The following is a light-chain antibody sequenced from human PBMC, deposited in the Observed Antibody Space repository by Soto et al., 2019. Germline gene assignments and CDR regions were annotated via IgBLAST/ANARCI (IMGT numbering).Light chain of an antibody. CDR3: LVWDDDTDHWV. CDR2: YDN. V-gene: IGLV3-21*04. J-gene: IGLJ3*02. Sequence: SYELTQPPSVSVAPGETASITCMGDNLAVKSVHWYQQKPGQAPVLVIYYDNDRPSGIPERISASNSGSTATLTISGVEAGDEADYYCLVWDDDTDHWVFGGGTKLTVL. CDR1: NLAVKS.